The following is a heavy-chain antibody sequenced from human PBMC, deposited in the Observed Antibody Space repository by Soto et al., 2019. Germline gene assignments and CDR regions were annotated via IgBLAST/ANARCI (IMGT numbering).Heavy chain of an antibody. CDR1: GFTFSSYA. J-gene: IGHJ4*02. CDR3: AGGQYSGYDLDY. D-gene: IGHD5-12*01. CDR2: ISYDGSNK. Sequence: QVQLVESGGGVVQPGRSLRLSCAASGFTFSSYAMHWVRQAPGKGLEWVAVISYDGSNKYYADSVKGRFTISRDNSKNTLYLQMNSLRAEDTAVYYCAGGQYSGYDLDYWGQGTLVTVSS. V-gene: IGHV3-30-3*01.